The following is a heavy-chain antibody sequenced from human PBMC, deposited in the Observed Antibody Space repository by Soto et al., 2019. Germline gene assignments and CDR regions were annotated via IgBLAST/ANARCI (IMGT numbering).Heavy chain of an antibody. V-gene: IGHV1-18*04. CDR1: GYTFTSYG. J-gene: IGHJ5*02. CDR3: ARDAPATPIVVVPASPGWFDP. CDR2: ISAYNGNT. Sequence: ASVKVSCKASGYTFTSYGISWVRQAPGQGLEWMGWISAYNGNTNYAQKLQGRVTMTTDTSTSTAYMELRSLRSDDTAVYYCARDAPATPIVVVPASPGWFDPWGQGTLVIVSS. D-gene: IGHD2-2*01.